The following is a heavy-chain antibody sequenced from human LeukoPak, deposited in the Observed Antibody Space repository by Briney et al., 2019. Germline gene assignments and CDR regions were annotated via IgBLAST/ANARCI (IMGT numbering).Heavy chain of an antibody. J-gene: IGHJ6*04. D-gene: IGHD5-12*01. CDR3: ARGHIGMDV. CDR2: IKQDGSEK. V-gene: IGHV3-7*01. Sequence: GGSLRLPCAGSGLTFRSWWLTWVRQAPGKGLEWGANIKQDGSEKNYVDSVKGRFTISRDNAKNSLDLQMNRLRAEDTAVYYCARGHIGMDVWGKGTTVTVSS. CDR1: GLTFRSWW.